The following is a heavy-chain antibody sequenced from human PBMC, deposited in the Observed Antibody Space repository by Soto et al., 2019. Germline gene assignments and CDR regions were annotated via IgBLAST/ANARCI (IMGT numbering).Heavy chain of an antibody. CDR2: IYYSGST. D-gene: IGHD3-3*01. Sequence: SETLSLTCTVSGGSISSYYWSWIRQPPGKGLEWIGYIYYSGSTNYNPSLKSRVTISVDTSKNQFSLKLSSVTAADTAVYYCARHKGAAFGVVNIWFDPWGQGTLVTVSS. J-gene: IGHJ5*02. CDR3: ARHKGAAFGVVNIWFDP. CDR1: GGSISSYY. V-gene: IGHV4-59*08.